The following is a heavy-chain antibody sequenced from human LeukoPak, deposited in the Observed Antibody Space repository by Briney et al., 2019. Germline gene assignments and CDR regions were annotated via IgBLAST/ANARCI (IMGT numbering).Heavy chain of an antibody. CDR1: GGSFSGYY. J-gene: IGHJ4*02. V-gene: IGHV4-34*01. Sequence: SETLSLTCAVYGGSFSGYYWSWIRQPPGKGLEWIGEINHSGSTNYNPSLKSQVTISVDTSKNQFSLKLSSVTAADTAVYYCARAVLRYFDWLLYDRFFDYWGQGTLVTVSS. D-gene: IGHD3-9*01. CDR3: ARAVLRYFDWLLYDRFFDY. CDR2: INHSGST.